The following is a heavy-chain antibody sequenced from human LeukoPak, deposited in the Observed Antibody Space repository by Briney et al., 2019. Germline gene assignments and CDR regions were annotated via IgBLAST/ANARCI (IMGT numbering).Heavy chain of an antibody. J-gene: IGHJ3*02. CDR2: ISSSGTYI. V-gene: IGHV3-21*01. CDR1: GYTFSDYS. Sequence: PGGSLRLSCTASGYTFSDYSVNWVRHVAGKGPEWVSSISSSGTYIFYADSVQGRFTISRDNARNSLFLQMNNLRAEDTALYYCVSGNDPDSVWRTYRLDAFDIWGQGTMVIVSS. CDR3: VSGNDPDSVWRTYRLDAFDI. D-gene: IGHD3-16*02.